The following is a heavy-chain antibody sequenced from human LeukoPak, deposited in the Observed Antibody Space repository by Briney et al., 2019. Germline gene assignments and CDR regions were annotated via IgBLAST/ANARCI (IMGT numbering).Heavy chain of an antibody. Sequence: SETLSLTCTVSGGSLSSYYWTWIRQPPGKGLEWIGYIYYSGSSNYNPSLKSRVTISVDTSKNQFSLKLTSVTAADTAVYYCARGGSTFDIWGQGTMVSVSS. CDR2: IYYSGSS. V-gene: IGHV4-59*01. D-gene: IGHD5/OR15-5a*01. CDR3: ARGGSTFDI. CDR1: GGSLSSYY. J-gene: IGHJ3*02.